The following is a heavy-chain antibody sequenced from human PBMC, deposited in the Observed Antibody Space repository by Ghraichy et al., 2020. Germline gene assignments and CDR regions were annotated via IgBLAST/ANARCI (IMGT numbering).Heavy chain of an antibody. D-gene: IGHD5-18*01. Sequence: GESLRLSCAASGFTFDDYAMHWVRQAPGKGLEWVSLISGDGGSTYYADSVKGRFTISRDNSKNSLYLQMNSLRTEDTALYYCAKDTLHTAMANGVFDHDAFDIWGQGTMVTVSS. CDR3: AKDTLHTAMANGVFDHDAFDI. CDR1: GFTFDDYA. J-gene: IGHJ3*02. V-gene: IGHV3-43*02. CDR2: ISGDGGST.